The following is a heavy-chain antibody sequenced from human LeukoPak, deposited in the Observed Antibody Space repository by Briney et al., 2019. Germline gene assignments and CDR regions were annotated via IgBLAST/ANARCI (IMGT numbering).Heavy chain of an antibody. CDR1: GYSFTSYW. D-gene: IGHD3-10*01. CDR2: IDPSDSYT. CDR3: ARPLYGSAQGVFDY. Sequence: GESLKIACKGSGYSFTSYWISWVRQMPGKGLEWMGRIDPSDSYTNYSPSFQGHVTISADKSISTAYLQWSSLKASDTAVYYCARPLYGSAQGVFDYWGQGTLVTVSS. J-gene: IGHJ4*02. V-gene: IGHV5-10-1*01.